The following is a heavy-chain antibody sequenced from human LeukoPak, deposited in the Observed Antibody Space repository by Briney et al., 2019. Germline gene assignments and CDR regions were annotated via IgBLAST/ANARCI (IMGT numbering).Heavy chain of an antibody. J-gene: IGHJ4*02. Sequence: PGEPLKISCKSSGYSFTTYWIGWVRQMPGKGLEWTGITYPGDSDTRYIQSFQGQVSISADKSISTAYLQWSSLKASDTAMYYCARPRAAVGNLLPGYWGQGTLVTVSS. V-gene: IGHV5-51*01. CDR3: ARPRAAVGNLLPGY. CDR1: GYSFTTYW. CDR2: TYPGDSDT. D-gene: IGHD6-13*01.